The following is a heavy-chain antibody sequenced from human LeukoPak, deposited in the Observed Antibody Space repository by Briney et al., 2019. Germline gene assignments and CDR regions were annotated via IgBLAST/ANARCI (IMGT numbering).Heavy chain of an antibody. CDR3: ARGCSGVTCPNWFDP. J-gene: IGHJ5*02. D-gene: IGHD2-15*01. CDR2: IYPGDSDT. CDR1: GYSFTSYW. V-gene: IGHV5-51*01. Sequence: GESLKISCKGSGYSFTSYWIGWVRQMPGKGLEWMGIIYPGDSDTSYSPSFQGQVTISADKSITTAYLQWSSLKASDTAMYYCARGCSGVTCPNWFDPWGQGTLVTVSS.